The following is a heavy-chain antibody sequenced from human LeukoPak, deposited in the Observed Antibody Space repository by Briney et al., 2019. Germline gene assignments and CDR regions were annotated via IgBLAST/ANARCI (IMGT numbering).Heavy chain of an antibody. CDR2: ISGSDNIT. J-gene: IGHJ3*02. CDR3: AKVYSTTWTTHGFDI. D-gene: IGHD6-13*01. CDR1: GFTFSTYA. V-gene: IGHV3-23*01. Sequence: GGSLRLSCAASGFTFSTYAMNWVRQAPGKGLEWVSAISGSDNITYYADSVKGRFTISRDNSKNTLSLEMNSLRAEDTAVYYCAKVYSTTWTTHGFDIWGQGTMVTVSS.